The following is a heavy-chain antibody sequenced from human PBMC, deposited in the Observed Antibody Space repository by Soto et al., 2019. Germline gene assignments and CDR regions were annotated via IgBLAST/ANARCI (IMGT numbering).Heavy chain of an antibody. D-gene: IGHD2-15*01. J-gene: IGHJ4*02. CDR3: ARGEDIVVVVAATELLNHHLVSDY. Sequence: SLRLSCAASGFTFSSYAMHWVRQAPGKGLEWVAVISYDGSNKYYADSVKGRFTISRDNSKNTLYLQMNSLRAEDTAVYYCARGEDIVVVVAATELLNHHLVSDYWGQGTLVTVSS. V-gene: IGHV3-30-3*01. CDR2: ISYDGSNK. CDR1: GFTFSSYA.